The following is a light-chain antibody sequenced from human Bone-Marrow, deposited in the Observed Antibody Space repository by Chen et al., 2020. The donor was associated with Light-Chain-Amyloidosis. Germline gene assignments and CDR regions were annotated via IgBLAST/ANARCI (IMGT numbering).Light chain of an antibody. Sequence: QSALTQPASVSGSPGQSITISCTGTSYDIGGHNFVSWYQQHPGKAPKLIIYDVNNRPSGVSYRFSGSKSGNTASLTISGLQAEDEADYYRNSFGSKSLQTFGGGTKLTVL. CDR3: NSFGSKSLQT. CDR1: SYDIGGHNF. J-gene: IGLJ2*01. CDR2: DVN. V-gene: IGLV2-14*03.